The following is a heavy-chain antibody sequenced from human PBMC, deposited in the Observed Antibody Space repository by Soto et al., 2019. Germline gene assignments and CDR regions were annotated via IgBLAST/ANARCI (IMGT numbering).Heavy chain of an antibody. CDR2: SRSKANNYAT. Sequence: GGSLRLSCAASGFTFSDSAMHWVRQASGKGLEWVGRSRSKANNYATAYIASVKGRFTISRDDSKNTAYLQMNSLKTEDTAVYYCTTGPTYCPGGSCHEYWGPGTLVTVSS. D-gene: IGHD2-8*02. CDR3: TTGPTYCPGGSCHEY. J-gene: IGHJ4*02. CDR1: GFTFSDSA. V-gene: IGHV3-73*01.